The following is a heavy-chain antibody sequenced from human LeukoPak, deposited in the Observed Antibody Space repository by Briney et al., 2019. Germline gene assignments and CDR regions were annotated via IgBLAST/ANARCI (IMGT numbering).Heavy chain of an antibody. J-gene: IGHJ5*02. CDR2: INHSGST. CDR1: GGSFSGYY. V-gene: IGHV4-34*01. CDR3: ARGGGRITIFGVARNWFDP. D-gene: IGHD3-3*01. Sequence: SETLSLTCAVYGGSFSGYYWSWIRQPPGKGLEWIGEINHSGSTNYNPSLKSRVTISVDTSKNQFSLKLSSVTAADTAVYYCARGGGRITIFGVARNWFDPWGQGTLVTVSS.